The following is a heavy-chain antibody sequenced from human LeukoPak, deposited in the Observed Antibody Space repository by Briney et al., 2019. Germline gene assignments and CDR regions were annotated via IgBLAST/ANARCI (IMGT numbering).Heavy chain of an antibody. Sequence: GGSLRLSCAASGFTFSSYWMSWVRQAPGRGLEWVANIKQDGSEKYYVDSVKGRFTISRDNAKNSLYLQMNSLRAEDTAVYYCAKGWGSYQKLGFDYWGQGTLVTVSS. V-gene: IGHV3-7*03. CDR2: IKQDGSEK. CDR1: GFTFSSYW. J-gene: IGHJ4*02. D-gene: IGHD1-26*01. CDR3: AKGWGSYQKLGFDY.